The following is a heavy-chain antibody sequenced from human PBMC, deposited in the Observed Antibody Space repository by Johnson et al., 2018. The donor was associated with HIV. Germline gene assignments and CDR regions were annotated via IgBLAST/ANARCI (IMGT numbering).Heavy chain of an antibody. J-gene: IGHJ3*02. CDR1: GFTFSSYG. D-gene: IGHD3-10*01. Sequence: QVQLVESGGGVVQPGRSLRLSCAASGFTFSSYGMHWVRQAPGKGLEWVAVIWYDGSNKYYADSVKGRFTISRDNSKNTLYLQMNSLRAEDTAMYYCAKDRGLSAFDIWGQGTMVTVSS. CDR3: AKDRGLSAFDI. V-gene: IGHV3-33*06. CDR2: IWYDGSNK.